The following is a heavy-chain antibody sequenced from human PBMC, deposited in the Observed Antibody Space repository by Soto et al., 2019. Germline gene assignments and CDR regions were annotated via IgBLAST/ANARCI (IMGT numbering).Heavy chain of an antibody. V-gene: IGHV1-2*02. CDR3: ARAPYGGVSFDF. Sequence: ASVKVSCKASGYTFTSYGLHWLRHAPGQGLEWMGWIDPNSGATNYAQKFQGRDTMTRDTSITTGYMELRSLRSDDRAVYYCARAPYGGVSFDFWGQGTMVTVSS. CDR2: IDPNSGAT. J-gene: IGHJ3*01. D-gene: IGHD4-17*01. CDR1: GYTFTSYG.